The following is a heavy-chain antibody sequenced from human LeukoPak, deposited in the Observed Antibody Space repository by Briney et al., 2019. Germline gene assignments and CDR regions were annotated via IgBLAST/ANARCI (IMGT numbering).Heavy chain of an antibody. J-gene: IGHJ4*02. CDR1: GYTFTSYG. D-gene: IGHD3-3*01. CDR3: AREKGIFGVVIEDFDY. Sequence: GASVKVSCKASGYTFTSYGISWVRQAPGQGLEWMGWISAYNGNTNYAQKLQGRVTMTTDTSTSTAYMELRSLRSDDTAVYYCAREKGIFGVVIEDFDYWGQGTLVTVSS. CDR2: ISAYNGNT. V-gene: IGHV1-18*01.